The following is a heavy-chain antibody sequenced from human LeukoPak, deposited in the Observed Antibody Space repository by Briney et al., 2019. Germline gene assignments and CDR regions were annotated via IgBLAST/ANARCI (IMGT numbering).Heavy chain of an antibody. CDR2: ISYDGSNK. CDR3: ARDDPSSWYAEYSQH. D-gene: IGHD6-13*01. V-gene: IGHV3-30-3*01. CDR1: GFTFSSYA. Sequence: GGSLRLSCAASGFTFSSYAVHWVRQAPGKGLEWVAVISYDGSNKYYADSVKGRFTISRDNSKNTLYLQMNSLRAEDTAVYYCARDDPSSWYAEYSQHWGQGTLVTVSS. J-gene: IGHJ1*01.